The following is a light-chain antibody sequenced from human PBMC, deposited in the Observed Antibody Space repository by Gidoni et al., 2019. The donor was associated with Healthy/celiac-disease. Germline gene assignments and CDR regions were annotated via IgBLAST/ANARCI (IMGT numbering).Light chain of an antibody. V-gene: IGLV2-23*02. CDR2: EVS. CDR1: SSDVGSSNL. CDR3: CSYAGSSTFVV. J-gene: IGLJ2*01. Sequence: QSALTPPASVPGSPGQSITISCTGTSSDVGSSNLVSWYQQHPGKAPKLMIYEVSKRPSGVSTRFSGSKSGNTASLTIAGLQAEDEADYYCCSYAGSSTFVVFGGGTKLTVL.